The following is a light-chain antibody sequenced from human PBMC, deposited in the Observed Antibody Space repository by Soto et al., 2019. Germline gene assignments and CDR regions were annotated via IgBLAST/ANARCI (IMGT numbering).Light chain of an antibody. CDR1: SSDVGGYNL. J-gene: IGLJ1*01. V-gene: IGLV2-14*01. CDR3: SSYNSSSTLPYV. CDR2: DVN. Sequence: QSALTQPASVSGSPGQSITISCTGTSSDVGGYNLVSWYQQYPEKAPKLMIFDVNTRPSGVSNRFSGSKSGNTASLTISGLQAEDEADYYCSSYNSSSTLPYVFGTGTKLTVL.